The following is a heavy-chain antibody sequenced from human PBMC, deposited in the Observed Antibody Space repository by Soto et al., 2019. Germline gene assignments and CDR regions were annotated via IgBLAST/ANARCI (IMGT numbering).Heavy chain of an antibody. V-gene: IGHV4-31*03. J-gene: IGHJ4*02. CDR3: ARDARSFKGLAVDY. CDR1: GGSISSGGYY. Sequence: QVQLQAPGPGLVTPTPPLSLTCTVSGGSISSGGYYWSWIRQHPGKGRECLGYIYYSGSTHYNPYLKIRVTISVDTSKNQCALRLSFVTAADTVVYYCARDARSFKGLAVDYWGQGTLVTVSS. CDR2: IYYSGST. D-gene: IGHD3-9*01.